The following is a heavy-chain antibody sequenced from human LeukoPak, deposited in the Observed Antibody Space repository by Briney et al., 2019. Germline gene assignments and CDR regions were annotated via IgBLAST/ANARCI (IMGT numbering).Heavy chain of an antibody. D-gene: IGHD7-27*01. J-gene: IGHJ4*02. Sequence: PGRSLRLSCAASGFTFSTYGMHWVRQAPGKGLEWVAVIWNDGSNKYFIESVKGRFTISRDNSKNTLSLQMNSLRAEDTAVYYCARDAGLGTFGFFDYWGQGTLVTVSS. CDR3: ARDAGLGTFGFFDY. V-gene: IGHV3-33*08. CDR2: IWNDGSNK. CDR1: GFTFSTYG.